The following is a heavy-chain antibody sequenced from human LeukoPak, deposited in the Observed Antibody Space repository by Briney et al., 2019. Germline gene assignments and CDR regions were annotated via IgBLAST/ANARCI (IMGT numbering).Heavy chain of an antibody. CDR1: GGSISSYY. Sequence: SETLSLTCTVSGGSISSYYWSWIRQPAGKGLEWIGRIYTSGSTNYNPSLKSRVTMSVDTSKNQFSLKLSSVTAADTAVYYCARDMNVVVSAAIGDWFDPWGQGTLVTVSS. J-gene: IGHJ5*02. CDR2: IYTSGST. CDR3: ARDMNVVVSAAIGDWFDP. D-gene: IGHD2-2*01. V-gene: IGHV4-4*07.